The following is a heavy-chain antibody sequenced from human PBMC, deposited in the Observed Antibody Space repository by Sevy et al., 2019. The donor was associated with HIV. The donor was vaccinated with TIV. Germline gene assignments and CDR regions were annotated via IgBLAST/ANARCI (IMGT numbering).Heavy chain of an antibody. CDR3: AKDLAVAVTRPFDY. CDR1: GFTFSSYA. J-gene: IGHJ4*02. V-gene: IGHV3-23*01. Sequence: GGSLRLSCAASGFTFSSYAMSWVRQAPGKGLEWVSAFSGSGGSTYYADSGKGRFTISRDNSKKTLYLQMNSLRAEDTAVYYCAKDLAVAVTRPFDYWRQGTLVTVS. D-gene: IGHD6-19*01. CDR2: FSGSGGST.